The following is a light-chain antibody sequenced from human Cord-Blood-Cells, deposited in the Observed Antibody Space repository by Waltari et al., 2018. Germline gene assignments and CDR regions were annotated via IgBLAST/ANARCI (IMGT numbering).Light chain of an antibody. CDR3: MQALQTPLT. J-gene: IGKJ4*01. CDR1: QSLLHSNGYNY. V-gene: IGKV2-28*01. CDR2: LGS. Sequence: DIVMTQSPLSLPVAPGEPASISCRSSQSLLHSNGYNYLDWYLQKPGKPPQLLIYLGSNRASGGPDRFSGSGSGTDFTLKISRVEAEDVGVYYCMQALQTPLTFGGGTKVDIK.